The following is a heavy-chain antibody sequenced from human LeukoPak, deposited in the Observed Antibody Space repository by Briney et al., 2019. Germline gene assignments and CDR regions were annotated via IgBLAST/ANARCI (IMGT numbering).Heavy chain of an antibody. D-gene: IGHD3-22*01. CDR3: ATVGLIKPEYYDRSGYYYRRVLSPLDY. CDR2: INPSGGST. V-gene: IGHV1-46*01. Sequence: ASVKVSCKASGYTFTSYYMHWVRQAPGQGLEWMGLINPSGGSTSYAQKFQGRVTMTEDTSTDTAYMELSSLRSEDTAVYYCATVGLIKPEYYDRSGYYYRRVLSPLDYWGQGTQVTVSS. J-gene: IGHJ4*02. CDR1: GYTFTSYY.